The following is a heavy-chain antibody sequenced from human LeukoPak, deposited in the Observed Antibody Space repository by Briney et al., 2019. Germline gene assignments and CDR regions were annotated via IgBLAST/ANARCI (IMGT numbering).Heavy chain of an antibody. D-gene: IGHD6-6*01. CDR3: ARDYSSSALDY. V-gene: IGHV3-23*01. Sequence: GGSLRLSCAASGFTFSSYAMSWVRQAPGKGLEWVSAISGSGGSTYYADSVKGRFTISRDNARNSLYLQMNSLRAEDTAVYHCARDYSSSALDYWGQGTLVTVSS. CDR1: GFTFSSYA. CDR2: ISGSGGST. J-gene: IGHJ4*02.